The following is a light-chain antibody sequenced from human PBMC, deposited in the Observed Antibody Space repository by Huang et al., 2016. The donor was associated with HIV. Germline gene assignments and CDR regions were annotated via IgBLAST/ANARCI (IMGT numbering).Light chain of an antibody. Sequence: DIVMTQSPDSLAVSLGERATINCKSSQSILDSSNNKTYLTWYQQKPGQPPKLFIYWAAARESGVPDRFSGSGSATDFTLTISSLQAEDVAVYYCQQHYGTPWTFGQGTKVEIK. CDR1: QSILDSSNNKTY. CDR2: WAA. V-gene: IGKV4-1*01. J-gene: IGKJ1*01. CDR3: QQHYGTPWT.